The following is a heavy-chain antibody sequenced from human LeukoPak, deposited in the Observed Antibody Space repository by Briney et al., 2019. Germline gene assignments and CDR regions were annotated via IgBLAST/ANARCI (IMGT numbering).Heavy chain of an antibody. CDR1: GFAFSSYG. V-gene: IGHV3-30*03. CDR2: ISYDGSNK. J-gene: IGHJ3*02. CDR3: SRLLWFGELRDAFDI. Sequence: GGSLRLSCAASGFAFSSYGMHWVRQAPGKGLEWVAVISYDGSNKYYADSVKGRFTISRDNSKNTLYLQMNSLRAEDTAVYYCSRLLWFGELRDAFDIWGQGTMVTVSS. D-gene: IGHD3-10*01.